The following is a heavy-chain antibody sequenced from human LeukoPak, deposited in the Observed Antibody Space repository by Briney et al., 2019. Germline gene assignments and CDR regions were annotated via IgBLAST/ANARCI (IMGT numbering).Heavy chain of an antibody. CDR2: IRYDGSNK. CDR1: GFTFSSYG. CDR3: AKDALRYFDWSTTYYYYYYMDV. Sequence: PGGSLRLSCAASGFTFSSYGMHWVRQAPGKGLEWVAFIRYDGSNKYYADSVKGRFTISRDNSKNTLYLQMNSLRAEDTAVYYCAKDALRYFDWSTTYYYYYYMDVWGKGTTVTVSS. V-gene: IGHV3-30*02. J-gene: IGHJ6*03. D-gene: IGHD3-9*01.